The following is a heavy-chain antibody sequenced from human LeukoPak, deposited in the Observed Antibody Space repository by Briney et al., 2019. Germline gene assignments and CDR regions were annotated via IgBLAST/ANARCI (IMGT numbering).Heavy chain of an antibody. CDR2: NGNT. J-gene: IGHJ6*03. V-gene: IGHV4-4*07. CDR3: ARETVVVPGVQYYYYMDV. Sequence: NGNTNYNPSLKSRVTMSVDTSKNQFSLKLTSVTAADTAVYYCARETVVVPGVQYYYYMDVWGKGTTVTVSS. D-gene: IGHD2-2*01.